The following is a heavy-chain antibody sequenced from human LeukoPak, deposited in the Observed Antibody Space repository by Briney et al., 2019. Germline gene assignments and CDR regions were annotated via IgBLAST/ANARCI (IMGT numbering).Heavy chain of an antibody. CDR1: GFIFNTYA. D-gene: IGHD2-15*01. Sequence: AGGSLRLSCAASGFIFNTYAMTWVRQAPGKGLEWVSTISGDGSTYYTGSVKGRFTISRDNSKNTLFLQMTSLRAEDTAVYYCAKYCSGGNCYSGLSWGQGTLVTVSS. CDR2: ISGDGST. J-gene: IGHJ5*02. CDR3: AKYCSGGNCYSGLS. V-gene: IGHV3-23*01.